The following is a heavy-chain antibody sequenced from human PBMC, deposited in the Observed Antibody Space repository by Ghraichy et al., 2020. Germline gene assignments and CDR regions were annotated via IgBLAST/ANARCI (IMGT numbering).Heavy chain of an antibody. CDR1: GDSVSSNSAA. CDR2: TYYRSKWYN. J-gene: IGHJ5*02. Sequence: SQTLSLTCAISGDSVSSNSAAWNWIRQSPSRGLEWLGRTYYRSKWYNDYAVSVKSRITINPDTSKNQFSLQLNSVTPEDTAVYYCARDALRTGYSYGPRGNWFDPWGQGTLVTVSS. V-gene: IGHV6-1*01. D-gene: IGHD5-18*01. CDR3: ARDALRTGYSYGPRGNWFDP.